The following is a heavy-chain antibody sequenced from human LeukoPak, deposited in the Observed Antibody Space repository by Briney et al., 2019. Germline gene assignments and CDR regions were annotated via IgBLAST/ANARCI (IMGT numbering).Heavy chain of an antibody. CDR1: GFTVSTNH. Sequence: PGGSLRLSCAASGFTVSTNHMSWVRQAPGKGLEWVSIIYNIGTTYYTDSVKGRFTISRDNSKNTLYLQMNSLRAEDTAVYYCARWYCSSTSCYYDYWGQGTLVTVSS. CDR3: ARWYCSSTSCYYDY. D-gene: IGHD2-2*01. CDR2: IYNIGTT. J-gene: IGHJ4*02. V-gene: IGHV3-53*01.